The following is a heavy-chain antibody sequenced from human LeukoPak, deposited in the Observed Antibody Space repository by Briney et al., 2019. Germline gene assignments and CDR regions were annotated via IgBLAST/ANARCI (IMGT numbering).Heavy chain of an antibody. V-gene: IGHV3-48*03. Sequence: GGSLRLSCAASGFTFSTYEMNWVRQAPGKGLEWVSHISSGGSNIYYADSVKGRFTISRDNAKNTLYLQMNSLRAEDTAVYYCARDGAGATPADYWGQGILVIVSS. J-gene: IGHJ4*02. CDR3: ARDGAGATPADY. CDR2: ISSGGSNI. D-gene: IGHD2-15*01. CDR1: GFTFSTYE.